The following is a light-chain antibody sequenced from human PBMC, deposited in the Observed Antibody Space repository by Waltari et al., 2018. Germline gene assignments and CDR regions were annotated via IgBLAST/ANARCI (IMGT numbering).Light chain of an antibody. Sequence: SYELTQPPSVSVSPGQTARITCSGDALPKKSAYWYQQKSGQAPVLVIYYDIKPPSGNPVRFSGARSGTMVTLTISGAKVEDEADYYCYSTDSSGNHGVFGGGTKVTVL. J-gene: IGLJ2*01. CDR2: YDI. CDR1: ALPKKS. V-gene: IGLV3-10*01. CDR3: YSTDSSGNHGV.